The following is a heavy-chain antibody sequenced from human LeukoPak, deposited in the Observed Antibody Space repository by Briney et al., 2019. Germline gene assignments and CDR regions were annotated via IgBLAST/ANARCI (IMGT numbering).Heavy chain of an antibody. V-gene: IGHV4-59*08. CDR1: GGSISSYY. Sequence: PSETLSLTCTVSGGSISSYYWSWIRQPPGKGLEWIGYIYYSGSTNYNPSLKSRVTISVDTSKNQFSLKLSSVTAADTAVYYCARLKATMVRGVIIPPNQNYYYYGMDVWGQGTTVTVSS. CDR2: IYYSGST. CDR3: ARLKATMVRGVIIPPNQNYYYYGMDV. J-gene: IGHJ6*02. D-gene: IGHD3-10*01.